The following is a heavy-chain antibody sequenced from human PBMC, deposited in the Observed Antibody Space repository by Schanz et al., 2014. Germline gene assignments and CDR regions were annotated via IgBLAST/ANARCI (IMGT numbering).Heavy chain of an antibody. Sequence: QLQLQESGPGLVKPSETLSLTCTVSAGSISGSGYYWGWIRQPPGKGLEWIGTIYYSGSTYYDPSPESRATIPVDTSKTQFSLKLNSGTAADTAVYYCARHWRRDYFDYWGRGTLVTVSS. CDR1: AGSISGSGYY. D-gene: IGHD3-3*01. CDR3: ARHWRRDYFDY. J-gene: IGHJ4*02. CDR2: IYYSGST. V-gene: IGHV4-39*01.